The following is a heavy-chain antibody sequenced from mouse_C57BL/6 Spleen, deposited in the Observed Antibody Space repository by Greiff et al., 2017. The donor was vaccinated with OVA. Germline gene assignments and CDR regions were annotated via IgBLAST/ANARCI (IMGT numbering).Heavy chain of an antibody. D-gene: IGHD1-1*01. CDR1: GYAFSSSW. V-gene: IGHV1-82*01. CDR3: ASNYGSSYEFAY. CDR2: IYPGDGDT. Sequence: VKLMESGPELVKPGASVKISCKASGYAFSSSWMNWVKQRPGKGLEWIGRIYPGDGDTNYNGKFKGKATLTADKSSSTAYMQLSSLTSEDSAVYFCASNYGSSYEFAYWGQGTLVTVSA. J-gene: IGHJ3*01.